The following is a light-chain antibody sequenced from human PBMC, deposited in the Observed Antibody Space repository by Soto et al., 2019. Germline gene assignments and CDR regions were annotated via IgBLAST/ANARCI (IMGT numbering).Light chain of an antibody. Sequence: EIVMTQSPATLSVSPGERATLSCRASQSVTNNLAWYQQKPGQAPRLLIYDASTRATGIPARFSGSGSGTEFTLTISSLQSEDFADYYCQQYNNWPLTFGGGTKVEI. CDR1: QSVTNN. V-gene: IGKV3-15*01. CDR3: QQYNNWPLT. J-gene: IGKJ4*01. CDR2: DAS.